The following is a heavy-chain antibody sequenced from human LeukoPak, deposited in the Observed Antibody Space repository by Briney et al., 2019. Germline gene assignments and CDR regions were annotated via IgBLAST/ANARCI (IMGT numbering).Heavy chain of an antibody. CDR1: GYTFINYY. J-gene: IGHJ4*02. D-gene: IGHD2-15*01. CDR3: ARVESLYCSSGSCYDY. V-gene: IGHV1-2*02. CDR2: INPNSGGT. Sequence: ASVKVSCKASGYTFINYYMHWVRQAPGQGLEWMGWINPNSGGTKYAQKFQGRVTMTRDTSISTAYMELNRLISDDTAVYYCARVESLYCSSGSCYDYWGQGTLVTVSS.